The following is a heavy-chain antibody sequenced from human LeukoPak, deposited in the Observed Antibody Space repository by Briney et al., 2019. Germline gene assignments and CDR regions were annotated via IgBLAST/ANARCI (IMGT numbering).Heavy chain of an antibody. CDR2: IYHSGST. CDR1: GYSISSGYY. CDR3: ARVQRITMVRGVLGTFDY. J-gene: IGHJ4*02. V-gene: IGHV4-38-2*02. Sequence: SETLSLTCTVSGYSISSGYYWGWIRQPPGKGLEWIGSIYHSGSTYYNPSLKSRVTISVDTSKNQFSLKLSSVTAADTAVYYCARVQRITMVRGVLGTFDYWGQGTLVTVSS. D-gene: IGHD3-10*01.